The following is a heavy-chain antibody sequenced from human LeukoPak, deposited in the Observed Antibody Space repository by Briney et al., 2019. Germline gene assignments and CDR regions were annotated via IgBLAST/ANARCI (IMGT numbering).Heavy chain of an antibody. CDR1: GYTFTGYY. J-gene: IGHJ5*02. Sequence: ATVKVSCKASGYTFTGYYMHWVRQAPGQGLEWMGWINPNSGGTNYAQKFQGRVTMTRDTSISTAYMELSRLRSDDTAVYYCARDGPLEYCSSTSCEYNWFDPWGQGTLVTVSS. CDR3: ARDGPLEYCSSTSCEYNWFDP. D-gene: IGHD2-2*01. V-gene: IGHV1-2*02. CDR2: INPNSGGT.